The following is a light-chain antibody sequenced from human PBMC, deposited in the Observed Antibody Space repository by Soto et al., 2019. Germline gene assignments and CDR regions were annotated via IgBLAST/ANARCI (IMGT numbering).Light chain of an antibody. CDR1: SSDVGGYNY. Sequence: QSALTQPASVSGSPGQSITISCTGTSSDVGGYNYVSWYQQHPGKAPKLIIYEVINRPSGVSNRFSGSKSANTASLTISGLQAEDEADYYCSPYGSSNTLVFGGGTKVTVL. V-gene: IGLV2-14*01. J-gene: IGLJ2*01. CDR2: EVI. CDR3: SPYGSSNTLV.